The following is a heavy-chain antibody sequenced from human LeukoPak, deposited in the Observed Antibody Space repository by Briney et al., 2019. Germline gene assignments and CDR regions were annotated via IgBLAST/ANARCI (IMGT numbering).Heavy chain of an antibody. CDR1: GGTFSSYA. J-gene: IGHJ6*03. CDR3: AKQQLRSYYYYYMDV. CDR2: IIPIFGTA. V-gene: IGHV1-69*06. Sequence: ASVKVSCKASGGTFSSYAISWVRQAPGQGLEWMGGIIPIFGTANYAQKFQGRVTITADKSTSTAYMELSSLRPEDTAVYYCAKQQLRSYYYYYMDVWGKGTTVTVSS. D-gene: IGHD6-13*01.